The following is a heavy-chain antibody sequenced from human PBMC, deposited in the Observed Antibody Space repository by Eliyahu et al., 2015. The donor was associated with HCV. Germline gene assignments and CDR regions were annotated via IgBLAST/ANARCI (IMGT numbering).Heavy chain of an antibody. CDR1: GYLFSGYY. CDR3: ARGFSSGYYGD. CDR2: INPNSGDT. J-gene: IGHJ4*02. D-gene: IGHD3-22*01. Sequence: QVQLVQSGAEVKKPGASVKVSCRASGYLFSGYYIXWVRQAPGQGLEWMGWINPNSGDTNYAQKFQGWVTMTRDTSISTAYMEVTRLRSDDTAVYYCARGFSSGYYGDWGQGTLVTVSS. V-gene: IGHV1-2*04.